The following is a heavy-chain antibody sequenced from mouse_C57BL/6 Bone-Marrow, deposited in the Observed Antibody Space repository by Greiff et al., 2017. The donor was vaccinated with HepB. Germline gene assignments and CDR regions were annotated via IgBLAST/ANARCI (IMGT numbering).Heavy chain of an antibody. D-gene: IGHD1-1*01. J-gene: IGHJ1*03. CDR3: ARTYYYGSSSYWYFDV. V-gene: IGHV5-12*01. Sequence: EVQVVESGGGLVQPGGSLKLSCAASGFTFSDYYMYWVRQTPEKRLEWVAYISNGGGSTYYPDTVKGRFTISRDNAKYTLYLQMSRLKSEDTAMYYCARTYYYGSSSYWYFDVWGTGTTVTVSS. CDR1: GFTFSDYY. CDR2: ISNGGGST.